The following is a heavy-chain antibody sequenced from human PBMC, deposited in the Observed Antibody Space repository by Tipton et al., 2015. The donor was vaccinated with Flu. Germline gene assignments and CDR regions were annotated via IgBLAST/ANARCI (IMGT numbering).Heavy chain of an antibody. CDR3: ARRDFSNYVSDPKNWFDR. J-gene: IGHJ5*02. Sequence: TLSLTCTVSGGSISSSNYYWTWIRQPAGKGLEWIGQIYTSGSTKYNPSLKSRVTISVDTSKNQFSLEMRSVTAADMAVYYCARRDFSNYVSDPKNWFDRWGQGILVTVSS. CDR2: IYTSGST. D-gene: IGHD4-11*01. V-gene: IGHV4-61*09. CDR1: GGSISSSNYY.